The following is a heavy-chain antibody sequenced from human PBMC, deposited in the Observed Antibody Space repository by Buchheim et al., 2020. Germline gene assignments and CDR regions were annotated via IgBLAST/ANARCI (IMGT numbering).Heavy chain of an antibody. Sequence: EVQLMQSGAEVKKPGESLRISCKGSGYSFTTYWIGWVRQMPGKGLEWMGIIYPGDSDARYNPSFQGQVTVSADKYINTYYVQWSSLKASDTAMYYCARQAPGFSIDYWGQGTL. CDR2: IYPGDSDA. J-gene: IGHJ4*02. CDR1: GYSFTTYW. V-gene: IGHV5-51*01. CDR3: ARQAPGFSIDY. D-gene: IGHD1-1*01.